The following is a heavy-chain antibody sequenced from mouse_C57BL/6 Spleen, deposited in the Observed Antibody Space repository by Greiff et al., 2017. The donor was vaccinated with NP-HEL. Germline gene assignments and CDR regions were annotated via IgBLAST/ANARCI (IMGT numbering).Heavy chain of an antibody. CDR3: ARPSYVYYAMDY. CDR1: GYTFTSYW. D-gene: IGHD1-1*01. Sequence: VQLQQSGTELVKPGASVKLSCKASGYTFTSYWMHWVKQRPGQGLEWIGNINPSNGGTNYNEKFKSKATLTVDKSSSTAYMQLSSLTSEDSAVYYCARPSYVYYAMDYWGQGTSVTVSS. J-gene: IGHJ4*01. CDR2: INPSNGGT. V-gene: IGHV1-53*01.